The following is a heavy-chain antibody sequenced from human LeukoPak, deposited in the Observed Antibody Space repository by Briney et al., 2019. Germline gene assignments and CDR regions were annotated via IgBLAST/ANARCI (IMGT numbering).Heavy chain of an antibody. J-gene: IGHJ4*02. CDR2: ISYDGSNK. V-gene: IGHV3-30*04. CDR1: GFTFRSYA. CDR3: ARDPQWLVRPLYYFEY. D-gene: IGHD6-19*01. Sequence: GGSLRLSCAASGFTFRSYAMRWVRQAPGKGLEWVAVISYDGSNKYYADSVKGRFTISSDNSKNTLYLQMNSLRAEDTAVYYCARDPQWLVRPLYYFEYWGQGTLVTASS.